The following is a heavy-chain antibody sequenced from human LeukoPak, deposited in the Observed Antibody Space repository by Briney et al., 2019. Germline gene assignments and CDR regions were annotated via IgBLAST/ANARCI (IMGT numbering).Heavy chain of an antibody. V-gene: IGHV3-21*01. D-gene: IGHD2-15*01. Sequence: PGGSLRLSCAASGFTFSSYSMNWVRQAPGKGLEWVSSISSSSSYIYYADSVKGRFTISRDNAKNSLYLQMNSLRAEDTAVYYCARDASPPGVAATLGYYYGMDVWGQGTTVTVSS. CDR2: ISSSSSYI. J-gene: IGHJ6*02. CDR1: GFTFSSYS. CDR3: ARDASPPGVAATLGYYYGMDV.